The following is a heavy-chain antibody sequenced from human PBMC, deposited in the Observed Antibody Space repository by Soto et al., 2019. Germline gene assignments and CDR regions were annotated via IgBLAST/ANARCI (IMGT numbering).Heavy chain of an antibody. Sequence: QVQLQESGPGLVKPSQTLSLTCTVSGGSISSGDYYWSWIRQPPGKGLEWIGYIYYSGSTYYNPSLKSXXTXSXXTSKNQFSLKLSSVTAADTAVYYCASSRGSAKPDYWGQGTLVTVSS. CDR3: ASSRGSAKPDY. V-gene: IGHV4-30-4*01. J-gene: IGHJ4*02. CDR1: GGSISSGDYY. CDR2: IYYSGST.